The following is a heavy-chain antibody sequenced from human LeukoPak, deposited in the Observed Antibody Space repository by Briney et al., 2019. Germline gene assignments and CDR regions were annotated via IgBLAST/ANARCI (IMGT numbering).Heavy chain of an antibody. CDR2: IYYSGST. D-gene: IGHD3-22*01. CDR1: GGSISSSSYY. CDR3: ARDGRWGLRYYDSSGTHDY. J-gene: IGHJ4*02. Sequence: SETLSLTCTVSGGSISSSSYYWGWIRQPPGKGLEWIGSIYYSGSTYYNPSLKSRVTISVDTSKNQFSLKLSSVTAADTAVYYCARDGRWGLRYYDSSGTHDYWGQGTLVTVSS. V-gene: IGHV4-39*02.